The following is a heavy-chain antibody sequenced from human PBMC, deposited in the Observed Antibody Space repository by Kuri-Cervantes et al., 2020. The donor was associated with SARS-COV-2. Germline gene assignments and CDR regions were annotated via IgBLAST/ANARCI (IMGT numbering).Heavy chain of an antibody. J-gene: IGHJ4*02. D-gene: IGHD5-12*01. CDR3: ASASAFDPNFDY. CDR1: GFTFSSYA. V-gene: IGHV3-23*01. CDR2: ISGSGGST. Sequence: GESLKISCAASGFTFSSYAMSWVRQALGKGLEWVSAISGSGGSTYYADSVKGRFTISRDNSKNTLYLQMNSLRADDTAIYYCASASAFDPNFDYWGQGTLVTVSS.